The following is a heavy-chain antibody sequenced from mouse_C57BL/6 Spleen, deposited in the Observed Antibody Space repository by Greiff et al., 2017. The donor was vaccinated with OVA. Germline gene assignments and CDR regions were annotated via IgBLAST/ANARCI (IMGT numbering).Heavy chain of an antibody. Sequence: QVQLKQPGAELVKPGASVKLSCKASGYTFTSYWMHWVKQRPGQGLEWIGMIHPNSGSTNYNEKFKSKATLTVDKSSSTAYMQLSSLTSEDSAVYYCARPYDGYYTWFAYWGQVTLVTVSA. D-gene: IGHD2-3*01. CDR3: ARPYDGYYTWFAY. J-gene: IGHJ3*01. CDR2: IHPNSGST. CDR1: GYTFTSYW. V-gene: IGHV1-64*01.